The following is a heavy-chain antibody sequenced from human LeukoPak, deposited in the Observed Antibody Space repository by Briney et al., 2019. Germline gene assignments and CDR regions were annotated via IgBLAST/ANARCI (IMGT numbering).Heavy chain of an antibody. Sequence: GSLRLSCAASGFTFSSYGMHWVRQAPGKGLEWVAVISYDGSNKYYADSVKGRFTISRDNSKNTLYLQMNSLRAEDTAVYYCARDSLATTGFDYWGQGTLVTVSS. J-gene: IGHJ4*02. CDR3: ARDSLATTGFDY. D-gene: IGHD5-24*01. CDR1: GFTFSSYG. CDR2: ISYDGSNK. V-gene: IGHV3-30*03.